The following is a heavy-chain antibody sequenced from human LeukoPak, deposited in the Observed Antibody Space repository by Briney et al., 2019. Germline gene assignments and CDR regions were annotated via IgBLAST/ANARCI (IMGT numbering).Heavy chain of an antibody. V-gene: IGHV4-59*08. CDR1: GGSFSGYY. CDR3: ARHPLALGGYYIDS. CDR2: IYHSGTT. J-gene: IGHJ4*02. Sequence: PSETLSLTCAVYGGSFSGYYWSWIRQPPGKGLEWIGYIYHSGTTNYNPSLKSRVAILVDTSKNQFSLRLSSVTAADTAVYYCARHPLALGGYYIDSWGQGTLVTVSS. D-gene: IGHD3-22*01.